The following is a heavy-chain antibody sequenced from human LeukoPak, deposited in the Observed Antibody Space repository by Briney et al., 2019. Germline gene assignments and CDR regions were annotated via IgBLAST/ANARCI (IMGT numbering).Heavy chain of an antibody. CDR3: AGSGSYRFDY. CDR2: ITASGTAM. CDR1: GFTFSSYS. J-gene: IGHJ4*02. V-gene: IGHV3-48*02. Sequence: TGGFLRLSCAASGFTFSSYSMNWVRQAPGKGLEWVSHITASGTAMFYADSVKGRFTISRDNAKNSLYLQMNSLRDEDTAVYYCAGSGSYRFDYWGQGTLVTVSS. D-gene: IGHD1-26*01.